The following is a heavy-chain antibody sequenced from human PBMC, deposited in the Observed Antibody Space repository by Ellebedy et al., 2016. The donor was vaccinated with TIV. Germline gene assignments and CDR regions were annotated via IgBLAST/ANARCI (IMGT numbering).Heavy chain of an antibody. CDR3: ARDMRGTGYTSSWSLDY. Sequence: GESLKISCAASGFSLNVNYMSWVRQAPGKGLEWVSIIYSGVSGGSTYYADSVKGRFTISRDNSKNTLYLQMNSLRVEDTAVFYCARDMRGTGYTSSWSLDYWGQGTLVTVSS. CDR1: GFSLNVNY. CDR2: IYSGVSGGST. V-gene: IGHV3-66*01. D-gene: IGHD6-13*01. J-gene: IGHJ4*02.